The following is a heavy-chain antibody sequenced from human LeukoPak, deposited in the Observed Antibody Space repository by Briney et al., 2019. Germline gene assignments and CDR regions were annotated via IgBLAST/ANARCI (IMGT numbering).Heavy chain of an antibody. D-gene: IGHD3-10*01. CDR2: ISSSGSTI. CDR1: GFTFSSYE. V-gene: IGHV3-48*03. CDR3: ARDPDYYGSGSYSPYGMDV. J-gene: IGHJ6*02. Sequence: PGGSLRLSCAASGFTFSSYEMNWVRQAPGKGLEWVSYISSSGSTIYYADSVKGRFTISRDNAKNSPYLQMNSLRAEDTAVYYCARDPDYYGSGSYSPYGMDVWGQGTTVTVSS.